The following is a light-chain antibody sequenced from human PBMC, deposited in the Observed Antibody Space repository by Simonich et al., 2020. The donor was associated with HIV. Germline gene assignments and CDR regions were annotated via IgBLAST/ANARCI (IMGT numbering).Light chain of an antibody. CDR2: AAS. J-gene: IGKJ2*01. CDR1: QSIRNY. V-gene: IGKV1-39*01. Sequence: GDRVTITCRTSQSIRNYLNWYQQKPGKAPRLLIYAASSLQSGVPSRFSGSGSETDFTLTISSLQPDDFATYYCQQSYITRTFGQGTKLEIK. CDR3: QQSYITRT.